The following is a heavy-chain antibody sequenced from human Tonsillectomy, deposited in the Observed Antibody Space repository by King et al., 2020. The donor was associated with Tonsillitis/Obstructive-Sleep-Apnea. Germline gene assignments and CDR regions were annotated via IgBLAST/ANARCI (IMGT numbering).Heavy chain of an antibody. CDR1: GGSISSSRYY. Sequence: QLQESGPGLVKPSETLSLTCTVSGGSISSSRYYWGWIRQPPGKGLEWIGSIYYSGSTYYNPYLKSRVTTSVDTSKNQFSLKLSSVTAADTAVYYCARQVSDYDILTGYYLGAFDIRGQGTMVTVSS. CDR3: ARQVSDYDILTGYYLGAFDI. D-gene: IGHD3-9*01. J-gene: IGHJ3*02. CDR2: IYYSGST. V-gene: IGHV4-39*01.